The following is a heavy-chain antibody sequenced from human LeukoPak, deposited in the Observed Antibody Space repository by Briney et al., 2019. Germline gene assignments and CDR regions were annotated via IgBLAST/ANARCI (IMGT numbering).Heavy chain of an antibody. V-gene: IGHV3-21*01. D-gene: IGHD2-15*01. Sequence: GGSLRLSCAASGFTFSSYSMNWVRQAPGKGLEWVSSISSSSSYIYYADSVKGRFTISRDNAKNSLYLQMNSLRAEDTAVYYCARSQRGGYYYFDYWGQGTLVTVSS. CDR1: GFTFSSYS. CDR3: ARSQRGGYYYFDY. CDR2: ISSSSSYI. J-gene: IGHJ4*02.